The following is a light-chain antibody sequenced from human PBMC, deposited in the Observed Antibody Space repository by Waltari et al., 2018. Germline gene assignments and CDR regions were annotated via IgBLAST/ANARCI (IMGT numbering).Light chain of an antibody. Sequence: EIVLTQSPATLSLSPGERATLSCRASQSVSSYLAWYQQKPGQAPRLLIYDASNRATGSPARFIGSGSGTDFTLTISSLEPEDFAVYYCQQRSNWPEWTFGQGTKVEIK. V-gene: IGKV3-11*01. CDR1: QSVSSY. CDR2: DAS. J-gene: IGKJ1*01. CDR3: QQRSNWPEWT.